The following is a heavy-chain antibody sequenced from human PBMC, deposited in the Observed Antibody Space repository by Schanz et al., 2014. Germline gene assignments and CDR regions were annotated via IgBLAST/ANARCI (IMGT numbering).Heavy chain of an antibody. CDR3: ARPSDSSWYMDV. Sequence: DVQLLESGGALVQPGGSLRLSCSASGFTFSTYAMSWARQTPGKGLEWVSSITTGGNTYYRDSVKGRFIVSRDNAKNSLYLQMNSVRAEDSSVYYCARPSDSSWYMDVWGKGTTVTVSS. D-gene: IGHD2-21*02. CDR2: ITTGGNT. CDR1: GFTFSTYA. J-gene: IGHJ6*03. V-gene: IGHV3-23*01.